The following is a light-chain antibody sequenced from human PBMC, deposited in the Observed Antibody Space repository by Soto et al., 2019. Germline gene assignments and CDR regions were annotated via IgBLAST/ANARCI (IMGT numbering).Light chain of an antibody. V-gene: IGLV2-23*02. CDR3: SSYAGSRAFV. Sequence: QSALTHPASVSGSPGQSITISCTGTSSDVGSYNLVSWYQQNPGKAPKLMIYEVSKRPSGVSNRFSGSKSGNTASLTISGLQAEDEADYYCSSYAGSRAFVFGGGTKVTVL. CDR1: SSDVGSYNL. CDR2: EVS. J-gene: IGLJ2*01.